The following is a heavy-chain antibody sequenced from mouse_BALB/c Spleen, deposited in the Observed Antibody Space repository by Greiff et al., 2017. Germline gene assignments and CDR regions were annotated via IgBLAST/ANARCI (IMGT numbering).Heavy chain of an antibody. Sequence: EVHLVESGGGLVKPGGSLKLSCAASGFTFSSYAMSWVRQTPEKRLEWVATISSGGSYTYYPDSVKGRFTISRDNGKNTLYLQMSSLRSEGTAMYDCARGPRGRRGAMDYWGQGTSVTVSS. J-gene: IGHJ4*01. CDR3: ARGPRGRRGAMDY. CDR1: GFTFSSYA. V-gene: IGHV5-9-3*01. D-gene: IGHD3-3*01. CDR2: ISSGGSYT.